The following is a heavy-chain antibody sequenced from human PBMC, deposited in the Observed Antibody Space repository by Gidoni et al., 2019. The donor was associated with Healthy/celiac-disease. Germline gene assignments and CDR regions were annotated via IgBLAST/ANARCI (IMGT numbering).Heavy chain of an antibody. D-gene: IGHD3-10*01. J-gene: IGHJ3*02. CDR3: ARDLFGHLNDAFDI. CDR2: IYYSGST. V-gene: IGHV4-30-4*01. Sequence: QVQLQESGPGLVKPSQSLSLTCTVSGGSISRGDYYWSWIRQPPGKGLEWIGYIYYSGSTYYNPSLKSRVTISVDTSKNQFSLKLSSVTAADTAVYYCARDLFGHLNDAFDIWGQGTMVTVSS. CDR1: GGSISRGDYY.